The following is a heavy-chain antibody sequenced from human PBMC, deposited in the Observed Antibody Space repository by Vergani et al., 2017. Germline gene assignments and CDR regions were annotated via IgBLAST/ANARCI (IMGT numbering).Heavy chain of an antibody. CDR2: IKQDGSED. Sequence: EVQLVESGGGLVQPGGSLRLSCEASGFNFQIYWMGWVRQTAEKGLEWVANIKQDGSEDYYVYSVKGRFTITRDNAKKFIYLQMNSLRADDTAVYNCVRGGLATIYNWFDPWGQGTRVTVSS. CDR3: VRGGLATIYNWFDP. D-gene: IGHD5-24*01. J-gene: IGHJ5*01. CDR1: GFNFQIYW. V-gene: IGHV3-7*01.